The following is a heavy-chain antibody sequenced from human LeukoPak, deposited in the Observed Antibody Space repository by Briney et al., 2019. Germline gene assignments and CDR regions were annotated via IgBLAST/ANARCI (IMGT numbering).Heavy chain of an antibody. CDR3: AKSGVGAATDPYGMDV. Sequence: PGGSLRLSCAASGFTFSSYEMNWVRQAPGKGLEWVSYISTSGSTIYYADSVKGRFTISRDNAKNSLYLQMNSLRAEDTAVYYCAKSGVGAATDPYGMDVWGQGTTVTVSS. V-gene: IGHV3-48*03. CDR1: GFTFSSYE. D-gene: IGHD6-13*01. CDR2: ISTSGSTI. J-gene: IGHJ6*02.